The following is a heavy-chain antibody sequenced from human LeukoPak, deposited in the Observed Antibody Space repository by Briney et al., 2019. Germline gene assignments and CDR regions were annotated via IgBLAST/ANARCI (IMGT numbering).Heavy chain of an antibody. CDR2: IYTSGST. D-gene: IGHD3-22*01. CDR1: GGSISSGSYY. CDR3: ARGYYYDSSGYYHGAHFDY. V-gene: IGHV4-61*02. J-gene: IGHJ4*02. Sequence: PSQTLSLTCTVSGGSISSGSYYWSWIRQPAGKGLEWIGRIYTSGSTNYNPSLKSRVTMSVDTSKNQFSLKLSSVTAADTAVYYCARGYYYDSSGYYHGAHFDYWGQGTLVTVSS.